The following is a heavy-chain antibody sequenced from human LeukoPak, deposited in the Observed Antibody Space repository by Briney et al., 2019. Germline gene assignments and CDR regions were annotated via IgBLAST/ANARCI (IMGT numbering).Heavy chain of an antibody. CDR1: GFTFSSYT. V-gene: IGHV3-30*04. J-gene: IGHJ1*01. Sequence: TGGSLRLSCAASGFTFSSYTMHWVRQAPGKGLEWVAIISYDGSNKYYADSVKGRFTISRDNSKNTLYLQMNSLRADDTAVYYCARDIASHQITGGRNCWGQGTLVTVSA. CDR3: ARDIASHQITGGRNC. CDR2: ISYDGSNK. D-gene: IGHD3-16*01.